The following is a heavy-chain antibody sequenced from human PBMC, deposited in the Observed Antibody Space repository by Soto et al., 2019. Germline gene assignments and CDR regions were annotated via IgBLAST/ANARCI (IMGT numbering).Heavy chain of an antibody. CDR1: GFTFSAYD. Sequence: EVQLVESGGGLVQPGGSLRLSCAASGFTFSAYDMHWVRQPTGKGLEWVSAIGTLHDTYYPDSVKGRFTISRENAKNSLYLQMNCPTTGDTAVYYCPRQASYWHGGGGWFDPWGQGTLVTVSS. D-gene: IGHD2-8*02. CDR3: PRQASYWHGGGGWFDP. CDR2: IGTLHDT. V-gene: IGHV3-13*01. J-gene: IGHJ5*02.